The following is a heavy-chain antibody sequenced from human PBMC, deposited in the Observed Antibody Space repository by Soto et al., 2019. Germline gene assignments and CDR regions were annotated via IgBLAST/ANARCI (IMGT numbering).Heavy chain of an antibody. J-gene: IGHJ4*02. D-gene: IGHD3-9*01. CDR1: GGSISSYY. V-gene: IGHV4-59*01. Sequence: SDTLSLTCTVSGGSISSYYWSWIRQPPGKGLEWIGCIYYSGSTNYNPSLKSRVTISVDTSKNQFSLKLSSVTAADTAVYYCAAVYDILTGTYFDYWGQGTLVTVSS. CDR3: AAVYDILTGTYFDY. CDR2: IYYSGST.